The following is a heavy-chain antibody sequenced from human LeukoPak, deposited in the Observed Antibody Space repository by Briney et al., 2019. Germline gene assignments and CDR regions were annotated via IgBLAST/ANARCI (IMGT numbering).Heavy chain of an antibody. CDR3: ARDFGYIDYSDYVDFDY. CDR2: MSAYNGNT. J-gene: IGHJ4*02. V-gene: IGHV1-18*01. D-gene: IGHD4-11*01. CDR1: GYTFTSYG. Sequence: ASVKVSCKASGYTFTSYGISWVRQAPGQGLEWMGWMSAYNGNTNYAQKLQGRVTMTTDTSTSTAYMELRSLRSDDTAVYYCARDFGYIDYSDYVDFDYWGQGTLVTVSS.